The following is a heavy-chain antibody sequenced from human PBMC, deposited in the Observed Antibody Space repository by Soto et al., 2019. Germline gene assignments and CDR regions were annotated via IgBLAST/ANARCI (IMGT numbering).Heavy chain of an antibody. D-gene: IGHD1-26*01. CDR3: AHAYGGRSLY. J-gene: IGHJ4*02. CDR1: GFSLPTDRVG. CDR2: IYWDDTK. V-gene: IGHV2-5*02. Sequence: QITLKESGPTLVKPTQTLTLTCTFSGFSLPTDRVGVGWIRQPPGKALEWLAVIYWDDTKTYRPSLKSRLTITKDPSKNQVALTMTDMDPADTATYYCAHAYGGRSLYWGQGTLVTVSS.